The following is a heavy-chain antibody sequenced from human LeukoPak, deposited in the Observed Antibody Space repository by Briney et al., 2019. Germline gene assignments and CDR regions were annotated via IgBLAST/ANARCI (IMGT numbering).Heavy chain of an antibody. CDR3: ARDPSGTTIDNYYTLPKGMDV. V-gene: IGHV3-66*01. J-gene: IGHJ6*02. Sequence: PGGSLRLSCAASGFTVSSSYISWVRQAPGKGLEWISVTYSGGTTYYSESVKDRFIVSRDNSKNTLYLQMSSLTGEDTAIYFCARDPSGTTIDNYYTLPKGMDVWGQGTPVIVSS. CDR1: GFTVSSSY. CDR2: TYSGGTT. D-gene: IGHD3-3*01.